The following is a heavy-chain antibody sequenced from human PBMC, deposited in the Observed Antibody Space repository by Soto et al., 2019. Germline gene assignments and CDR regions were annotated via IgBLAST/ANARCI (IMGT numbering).Heavy chain of an antibody. V-gene: IGHV1-3*01. Sequence: ASVNVSCKASGYTFTTYAMHWVRQAPGQRLEWMGWINAGNGNTKYSQNFMGRVTLTRDTSATTAYMEVASLRSEDTAVYYCAKGSLTMVEANECNYALDVWGPGTTVTVSS. D-gene: IGHD3-10*01. CDR1: GYTFTTYA. CDR2: INAGNGNT. CDR3: AKGSLTMVEANECNYALDV. J-gene: IGHJ6*02.